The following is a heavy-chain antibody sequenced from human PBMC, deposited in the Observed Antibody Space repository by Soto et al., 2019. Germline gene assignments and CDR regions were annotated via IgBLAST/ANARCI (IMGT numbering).Heavy chain of an antibody. Sequence: ASVKVSCKASGYTFTSYYMHWVRQAPGQGLEWMGIINPSGGSTSYAQKFQGRVTMTRDTSTSTAYMELSSLRSEDTAVYYCARAASPSLSIYYFDYWGQGTLVTVSS. D-gene: IGHD2-2*01. CDR3: ARAASPSLSIYYFDY. J-gene: IGHJ4*02. CDR2: INPSGGST. CDR1: GYTFTSYY. V-gene: IGHV1-46*01.